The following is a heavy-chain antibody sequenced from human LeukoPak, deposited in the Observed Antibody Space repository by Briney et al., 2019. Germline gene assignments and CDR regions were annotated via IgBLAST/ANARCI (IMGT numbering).Heavy chain of an antibody. D-gene: IGHD1-14*01. CDR3: ARDLQPVWGYYGMDV. CDR2: INPSGGST. V-gene: IGHV1-46*01. J-gene: IGHJ6*02. Sequence: ASVKVSCKASGYTFTSYYMHWVRQAPGQGLEWMGIINPSGGSTSYEQKFQGRVTMTRDTSTSTVYMELSSLRSEDTAVYYCARDLQPVWGYYGMDVWGQGTTVTVSS. CDR1: GYTFTSYY.